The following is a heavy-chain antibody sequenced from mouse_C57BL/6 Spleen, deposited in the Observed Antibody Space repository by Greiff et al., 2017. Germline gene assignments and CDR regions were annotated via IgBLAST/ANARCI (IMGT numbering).Heavy chain of an antibody. Sequence: EVQLKESGPGLVKPSQSLSLTCSVTGYSITSGYYWNWIRQFPGNKLEWMGYISYDGSNNYNPSLKNRISITRDTSKNQFFLKLNSVTTEDTATYYCAPYYDYDEGRFAYWGQGTLVTVSA. V-gene: IGHV3-6*01. CDR2: ISYDGSN. CDR3: APYYDYDEGRFAY. CDR1: GYSITSGYY. D-gene: IGHD2-4*01. J-gene: IGHJ3*01.